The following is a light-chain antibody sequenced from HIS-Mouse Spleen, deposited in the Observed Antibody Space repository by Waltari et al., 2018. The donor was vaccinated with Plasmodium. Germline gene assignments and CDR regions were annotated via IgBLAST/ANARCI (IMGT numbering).Light chain of an antibody. CDR3: SSYTSSSTVV. J-gene: IGLJ2*01. CDR1: SSDVGGYNH. Sequence: QSALTQPASVSGSPGQSITIPCTGTSSDVGGYNHVPWYQQHPGKAPTLMMYEVSNRPSGVSNRFSGSKSGNTASLTISGLQAEDEADYYCSSYTSSSTVVFGGGTKLTVL. V-gene: IGLV2-14*01. CDR2: EVS.